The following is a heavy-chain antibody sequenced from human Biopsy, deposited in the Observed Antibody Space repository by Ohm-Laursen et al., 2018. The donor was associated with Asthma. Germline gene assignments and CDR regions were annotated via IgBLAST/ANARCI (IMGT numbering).Heavy chain of an antibody. CDR2: ISSSSSPI. Sequence: SLRLSCAASGITLSSFSMNWVRQAPGRGLEWVSYISSSSSPIYYADSVKDRFTISRDNAKNSLFLQMNSLRAEDTAVCYCARLIPGNSDYWGQGTLVTVSS. D-gene: IGHD2-21*01. V-gene: IGHV3-48*01. CDR3: ARLIPGNSDY. CDR1: GITLSSFS. J-gene: IGHJ4*02.